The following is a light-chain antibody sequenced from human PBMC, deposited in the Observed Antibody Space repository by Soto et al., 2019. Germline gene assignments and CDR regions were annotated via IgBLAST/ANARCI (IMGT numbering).Light chain of an antibody. V-gene: IGKV1-39*01. CDR1: QTIRTN. Sequence: IQMTQSPSSLPASVGDRVTITCRASQTIRTNLNWYQQKPAQAPKLLIYAASNLRSGVPSRFSGSGSGTDFTLTITSLEPEDFAAYYCQQGYNTPWTFGPGTTVEI. J-gene: IGKJ1*01. CDR2: AAS. CDR3: QQGYNTPWT.